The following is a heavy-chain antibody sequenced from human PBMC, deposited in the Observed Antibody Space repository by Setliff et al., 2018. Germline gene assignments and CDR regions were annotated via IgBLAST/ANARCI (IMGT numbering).Heavy chain of an antibody. J-gene: IGHJ4*02. V-gene: IGHV1-3*04. Sequence: ASVKVSCKASGYTFSANAIHWVRQAPVQRLEWMGFIYTDNGNTKYSKNFQDRVPITRDTSASTAYMELSSLTSEDTAVYFCARGSRGFDYWGQGALVTVSS. CDR3: ARGSRGFDY. CDR1: GYTFSANA. CDR2: IYTDNGNT.